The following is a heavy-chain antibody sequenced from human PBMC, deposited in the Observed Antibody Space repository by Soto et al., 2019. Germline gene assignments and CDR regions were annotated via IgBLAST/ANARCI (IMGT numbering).Heavy chain of an antibody. V-gene: IGHV1-69*02. CDR3: ARDADVYSGGIQTAEYFQY. Sequence: SVKVSCKAAGGTFSSYTISWVRHAPGQGLEWMGRIIPILGIANYAQKFQGRVTITADKSTSTAYMELSSLRSEDTAVYYCARDADVYSGGIQTAEYFQYWGQGTLVTVSS. CDR2: IIPILGIA. D-gene: IGHD2-15*01. CDR1: GGTFSSYT. J-gene: IGHJ1*01.